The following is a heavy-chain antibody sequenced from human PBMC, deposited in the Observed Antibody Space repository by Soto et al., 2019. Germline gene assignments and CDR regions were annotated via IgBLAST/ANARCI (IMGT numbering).Heavy chain of an antibody. D-gene: IGHD2-21*02. V-gene: IGHV4-39*01. J-gene: IGHJ4*02. CDR1: GGSISSSSYY. CDR3: ARQDHCGGDCYKEHGDY. Sequence: QLQLQESGPGLVKPSETLSLTCTVSGGSISSSSYYWGWIRQPPGKGMEWIGSIYYSGSTYYNPSLKSRVTISVDTSKNQFSLKLSSVTAADTAVYYCARQDHCGGDCYKEHGDYWGQGTLVTVSS. CDR2: IYYSGST.